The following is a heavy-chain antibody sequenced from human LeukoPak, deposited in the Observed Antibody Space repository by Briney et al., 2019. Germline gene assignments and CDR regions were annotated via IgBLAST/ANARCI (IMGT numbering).Heavy chain of an antibody. CDR3: ARDRLISMIVVQDDAFDI. Sequence: ASVKVSCKASGYTFTSYYMHWVRQAPGQGLEWMGIINPSGGSTSYAQKFQGRVTMTRDTSTSTVYMELSSLRSEDTAVYYCARDRLISMIVVQDDAFDIWGQGTMVTVSS. J-gene: IGHJ3*02. CDR1: GYTFTSYY. V-gene: IGHV1-46*01. CDR2: INPSGGST. D-gene: IGHD3-22*01.